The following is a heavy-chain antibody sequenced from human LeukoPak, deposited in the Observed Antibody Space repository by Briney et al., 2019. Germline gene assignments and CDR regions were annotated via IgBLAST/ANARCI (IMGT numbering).Heavy chain of an antibody. V-gene: IGHV3-23*01. CDR2: ISGSGGST. J-gene: IGHJ4*02. D-gene: IGHD6-19*01. Sequence: GRSLRLSCAASGFTFSSYAMSWVRQAPGKGLEWVSAISGSGGSTYYGDSVKGRFTISRDNSKNTLYLQMNSLRAEDTAVYYCAKRGSSGWYVPAGIDYWGQGTLVTVSS. CDR1: GFTFSSYA. CDR3: AKRGSSGWYVPAGIDY.